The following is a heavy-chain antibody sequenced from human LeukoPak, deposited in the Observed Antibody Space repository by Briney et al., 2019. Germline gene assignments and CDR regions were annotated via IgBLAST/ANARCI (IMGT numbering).Heavy chain of an antibody. Sequence: SETLSLTCTVSGGSISSYSWSWIRQPPGKGLEWIGYISYSGSTNYNPSLNSRVTISLDTSKNQFSLKLSSVTAADTAVYYCARGRYGDFEYFDYWGQGTLVTVSS. CDR3: ARGRYGDFEYFDY. D-gene: IGHD4-17*01. CDR1: GGSISSYS. V-gene: IGHV4-59*12. CDR2: ISYSGST. J-gene: IGHJ4*02.